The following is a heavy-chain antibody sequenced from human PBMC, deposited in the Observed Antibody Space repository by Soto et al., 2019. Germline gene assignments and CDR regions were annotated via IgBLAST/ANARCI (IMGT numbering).Heavy chain of an antibody. D-gene: IGHD3-3*01. Sequence: SETLSLTCTVSGGAISTYYWTWIQQPAGKGLEWIGRIYSSGSTKYNPSLQSRVTMSLDTSNNQFSLRLTSVTAADTAVYYCARGQRFSDWFDPWGQGTLVTVSS. J-gene: IGHJ5*02. V-gene: IGHV4-4*07. CDR2: IYSSGST. CDR3: ARGQRFSDWFDP. CDR1: GGAISTYY.